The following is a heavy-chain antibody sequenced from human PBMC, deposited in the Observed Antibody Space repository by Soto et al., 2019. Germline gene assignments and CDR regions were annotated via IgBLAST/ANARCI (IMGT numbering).Heavy chain of an antibody. J-gene: IGHJ5*01. CDR1: GFSLGPYG. CDR3: ARWNGYGDS. Sequence: QLLQSGGGLVQPGGSLRLSCAVSGFSLGPYGVTWVRQTPEKGLEWVTGLSGGSGAIFYADSVRGRFTISRDSSTAYLQMNNLRPEDTAVYFCARWNGYGDSWGHGSLVTVSS. CDR2: LSGGSGAI. D-gene: IGHD1-1*01. V-gene: IGHV3-23*01.